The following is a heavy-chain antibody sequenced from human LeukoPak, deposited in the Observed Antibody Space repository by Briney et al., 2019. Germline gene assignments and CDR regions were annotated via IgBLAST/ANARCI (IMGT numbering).Heavy chain of an antibody. Sequence: SETLSLTCTVSGASINNYYWSWIRQPAGKGLEWIGRIRGGGSTNYNPSLKSRVTVSIDTSKNQFSLKLSSMTAADTAVYYCARDLASPPYNWFDPWGQGTLVTVSS. D-gene: IGHD3-3*02. J-gene: IGHJ5*02. CDR2: IRGGGST. V-gene: IGHV4-4*07. CDR1: GASINNYY. CDR3: ARDLASPPYNWFDP.